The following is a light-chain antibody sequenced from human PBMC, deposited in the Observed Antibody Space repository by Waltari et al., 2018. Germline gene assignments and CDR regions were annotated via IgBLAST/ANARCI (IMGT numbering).Light chain of an antibody. CDR3: QQYGSSPRT. CDR2: GAS. J-gene: IGKJ4*01. CDR1: QSVTSGY. V-gene: IGKV3-20*01. Sequence: EIVLTQSPGTLSLSPGERAALSCRASQSVTSGYLAWYQQKPGQAPRPLSYGASSGATGIPGRCSGSGSGTDFTLTISRLEPEDFAVYYCQQYGSSPRTFGGGTKVEIK.